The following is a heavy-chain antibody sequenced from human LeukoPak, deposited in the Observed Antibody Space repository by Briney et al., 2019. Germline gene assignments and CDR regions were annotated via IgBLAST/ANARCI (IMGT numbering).Heavy chain of an antibody. CDR2: ISGSGGST. CDR1: GFTFSSYA. V-gene: IGHV3-23*01. Sequence: PGGSLRLSCAASGFTFSSYAMSWVRQAPGKGLEWVSVISGSGGSTYYADSVKGRFTISRDNSKNTLYLQMNRLRAEDTAVYYCAKLDGSGDAFDIWGQGTMVTVSS. D-gene: IGHD3-10*01. J-gene: IGHJ3*02. CDR3: AKLDGSGDAFDI.